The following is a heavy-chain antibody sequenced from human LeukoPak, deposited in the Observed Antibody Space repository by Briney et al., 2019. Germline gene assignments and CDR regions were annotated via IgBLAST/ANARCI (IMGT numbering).Heavy chain of an antibody. Sequence: PGGSLRLSCAASGFTFSSYAMHWVRQAPGKGLEYVSAISSNGGSTYYANSVKGRFTISRDNAKNSLYLQMNSLRAEDTAVYYCAREVSYPFSGAFDIWGQGTMVTVSS. J-gene: IGHJ3*02. D-gene: IGHD5-18*01. CDR2: ISSNGGST. V-gene: IGHV3-64*01. CDR1: GFTFSSYA. CDR3: AREVSYPFSGAFDI.